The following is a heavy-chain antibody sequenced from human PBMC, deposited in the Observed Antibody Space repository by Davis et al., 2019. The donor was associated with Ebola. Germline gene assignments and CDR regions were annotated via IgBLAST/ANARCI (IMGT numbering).Heavy chain of an antibody. CDR2: ISWDGRST. CDR1: GFTFNQYA. Sequence: PGGSLRLSCAASGFTFNQYAMTWVRQAPGKGLEWVSLISWDGRSTAYADSVRGRFSISRDNSRKFLYLQMNGLRAEDTALYYCTAYDSTFRNYWGQGTLVTVSS. CDR3: TAYDSTFRNY. J-gene: IGHJ4*02. V-gene: IGHV3-43D*03. D-gene: IGHD3-22*01.